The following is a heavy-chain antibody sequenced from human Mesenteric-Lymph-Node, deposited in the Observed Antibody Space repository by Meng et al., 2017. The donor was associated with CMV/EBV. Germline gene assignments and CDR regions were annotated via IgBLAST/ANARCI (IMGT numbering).Heavy chain of an antibody. CDR3: ARAFDTSGYYRYFDY. J-gene: IGHJ4*02. D-gene: IGHD3-22*01. Sequence: SGFTFTSYSMNWVRQAPGKGLEWVSAISSSSTYIYYADSVKGRFTISRDNAKNSLYLQMNSLRAEDTAIYYCARAFDTSGYYRYFDYRGQGILVTVSS. CDR2: ISSSSTYI. V-gene: IGHV3-21*01. CDR1: GFTFTSYS.